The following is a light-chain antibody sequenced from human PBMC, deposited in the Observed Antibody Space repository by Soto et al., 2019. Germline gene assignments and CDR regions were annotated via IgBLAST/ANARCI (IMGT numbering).Light chain of an antibody. Sequence: DIQMTQSPSTLSVSVGDRVTITCRASQSISTWLAWYQHKPGKAPKLLIYKASSLESGVPSRFGGSGSGTEFALTISSLEPDDFATYYCQQYNRYWTFGQGTKVEVK. CDR3: QQYNRYWT. CDR2: KAS. J-gene: IGKJ1*01. V-gene: IGKV1-5*03. CDR1: QSISTW.